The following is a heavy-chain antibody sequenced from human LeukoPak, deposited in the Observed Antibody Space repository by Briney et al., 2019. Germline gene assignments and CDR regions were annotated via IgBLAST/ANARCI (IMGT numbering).Heavy chain of an antibody. CDR3: ARVDGSGSYYGY. V-gene: IGHV1-69*06. Sequence: SVKVSCKASGGTFSSYAISWVRQAPGQGLEWMGRIILIFGTANYAQKFQGRVTITADKSTSTAYMELSSLRSEDTAVYYCARVDGSGSYYGYWGQGTLVTVSS. CDR1: GGTFSSYA. J-gene: IGHJ4*02. CDR2: IILIFGTA. D-gene: IGHD3-10*01.